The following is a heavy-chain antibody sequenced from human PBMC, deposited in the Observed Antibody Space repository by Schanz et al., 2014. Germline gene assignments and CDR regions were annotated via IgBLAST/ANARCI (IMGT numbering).Heavy chain of an antibody. CDR2: ISSSSTYI. CDR1: GFTFSTYT. J-gene: IGHJ3*02. Sequence: DVQLVESGGGLVKPGGSLRLSCAASGFTFSTYTMNWVRQAPGKGLEWVSSISSSSTYIYYTDSLKGRFTISRDNAKNSLYLQMNSLRAEDTAMYYCARVLRGVLPATLGDAFDIWGQGTVVTVSS. D-gene: IGHD2-15*01. V-gene: IGHV3-21*02. CDR3: ARVLRGVLPATLGDAFDI.